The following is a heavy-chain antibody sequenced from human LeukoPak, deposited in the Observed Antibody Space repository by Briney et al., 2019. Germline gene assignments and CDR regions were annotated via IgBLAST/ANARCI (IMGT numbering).Heavy chain of an antibody. CDR1: GFTVSTNY. D-gene: IGHD3-10*01. CDR2: IHRDGST. Sequence: GGSLRLSCAVSGFTVSTNYMSWVRQAPGKGLQWVSIIHRDGSTYYADSVKGRFTISRDNSKNTLYIQMNSLRAEDTGVYYCARDGEHVLAHDYWGQGTLVTVSS. CDR3: ARDGEHVLAHDY. J-gene: IGHJ4*02. V-gene: IGHV3-66*01.